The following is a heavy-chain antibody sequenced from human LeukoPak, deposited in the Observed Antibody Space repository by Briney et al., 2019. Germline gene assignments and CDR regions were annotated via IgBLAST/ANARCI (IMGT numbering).Heavy chain of an antibody. Sequence: GGSLRLSCVAYGVTLSSYGMHWVRQAPGKGLEWVAVISYDARNKYYADSVKGRFTISRDNSKNTLYLQMNSLRAEDTAVYYCAKDRYCDSTSCPTDYWGQGTLVTVSS. V-gene: IGHV3-30*18. CDR1: GVTLSSYG. CDR2: ISYDARNK. J-gene: IGHJ4*02. D-gene: IGHD2-2*01. CDR3: AKDRYCDSTSCPTDY.